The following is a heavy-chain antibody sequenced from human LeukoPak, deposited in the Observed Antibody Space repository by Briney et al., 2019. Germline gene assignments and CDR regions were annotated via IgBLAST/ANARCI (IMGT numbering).Heavy chain of an antibody. CDR3: ATLSSGYTDAIDY. CDR1: GGSISSGSYY. D-gene: IGHD3-22*01. Sequence: SETLSLTCTVSGGSISSGSYYWSWIRQPAGKGLEWIGRIYTSGSTNYNPSLKSRVTISVDTSKNQFSLKLSSVTAADTAVYYCATLSSGYTDAIDYWGQGTLVTVSS. J-gene: IGHJ4*02. CDR2: IYTSGST. V-gene: IGHV4-61*02.